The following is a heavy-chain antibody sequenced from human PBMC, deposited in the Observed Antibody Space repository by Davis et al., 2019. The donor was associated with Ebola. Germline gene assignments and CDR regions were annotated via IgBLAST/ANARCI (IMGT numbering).Heavy chain of an antibody. CDR1: GFTFSSYS. D-gene: IGHD3-3*01. V-gene: IGHV3-48*02. J-gene: IGHJ4*02. Sequence: PGGSLRLSCAASGFTFSSYSMNWVRQAPGKGLEWVSYISSSSSTIYYADSVKGRFTISRDNAKNSLYLQMNSLRDEDTAVYYCARGDTIFGVVTLRGAFDYWGQGTLVTVSS. CDR3: ARGDTIFGVVTLRGAFDY. CDR2: ISSSSSTI.